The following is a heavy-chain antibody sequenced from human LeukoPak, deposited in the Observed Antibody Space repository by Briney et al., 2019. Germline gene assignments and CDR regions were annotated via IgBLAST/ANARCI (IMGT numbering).Heavy chain of an antibody. J-gene: IGHJ6*03. CDR3: ARGQGASRYMDV. V-gene: IGHV4-28*03. CDR1: GYSISSSNW. CDR2: IYYSGST. Sequence: SETLSLTCAVSGYSISSSNWWGWIRQPPGKGLEWIGYIYYSGSTYYNPSLKSRVTMSVDTSKNQFSLKLSSVTAADTAVYYCARGQGASRYMDVWGKGTTVTVSS.